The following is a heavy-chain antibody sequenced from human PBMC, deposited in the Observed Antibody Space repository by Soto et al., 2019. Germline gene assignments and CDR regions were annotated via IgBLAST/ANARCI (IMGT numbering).Heavy chain of an antibody. CDR3: ARDGSLDMGSGERSVGMDV. Sequence: SEAPAVTSAVSSGSIRSSYLSWVRQHAGKGLEWIGRIYTSGSTNYNPSLKSRVTMSVDTSKNQFSLKLSSVTAADTAEYYCARDGSLDMGSGERSVGMDVWGQGTTVTVYS. CDR2: IYTSGST. J-gene: IGHJ6*02. CDR1: SGSIRSSY. D-gene: IGHD3-10*01. V-gene: IGHV4-4*07.